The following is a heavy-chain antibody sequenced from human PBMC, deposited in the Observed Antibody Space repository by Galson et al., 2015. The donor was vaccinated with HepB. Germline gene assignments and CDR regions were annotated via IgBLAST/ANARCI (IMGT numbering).Heavy chain of an antibody. CDR3: AGNYDYVWGSYPGYYYYGMDV. Sequence: SLRLSCAASGFTFSSYAMHWVRQAPGKGLEWVAVISYDGSNKYYADSVKGRFTISRDNSKNTLYLQMNSLRAEDTAVYYCAGNYDYVWGSYPGYYYYGMDVWGQGTTVTVSS. V-gene: IGHV3-30-3*01. D-gene: IGHD3-16*02. CDR2: ISYDGSNK. J-gene: IGHJ6*02. CDR1: GFTFSSYA.